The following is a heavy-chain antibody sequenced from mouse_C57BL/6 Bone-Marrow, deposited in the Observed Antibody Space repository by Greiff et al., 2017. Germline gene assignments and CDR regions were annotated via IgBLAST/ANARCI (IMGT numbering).Heavy chain of an antibody. Sequence: QVQLKQSGAEQVRPGTSVKMSCKASGYTFTNYWIGWAKQRPGHGLEWIGDIYPGGGYTNYNEKFKGKATLTADKSSSTAYMQFSSLTSEDSAIYYCARSSYYGPFDYWGQGTTLTVSS. CDR3: ARSSYYGPFDY. CDR1: GYTFTNYW. CDR2: IYPGGGYT. J-gene: IGHJ2*01. V-gene: IGHV1-63*01. D-gene: IGHD1-1*01.